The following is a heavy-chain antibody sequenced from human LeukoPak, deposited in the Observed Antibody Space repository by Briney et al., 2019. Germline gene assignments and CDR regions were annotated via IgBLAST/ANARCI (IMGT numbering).Heavy chain of an antibody. CDR2: ISYDGSNK. J-gene: IGHJ4*02. Sequence: GGSLRLSCAASGFTFSSYAMHWVRQAPGKGLEWVAVISYDGSNKYYADSVKGRFTISRDNSKNTLYLQMNSLRAEDTAVYYCAKVRRGRVVVAATYFDYWGQGTLVTVSS. V-gene: IGHV3-30*04. CDR3: AKVRRGRVVVAATYFDY. CDR1: GFTFSSYA. D-gene: IGHD2-15*01.